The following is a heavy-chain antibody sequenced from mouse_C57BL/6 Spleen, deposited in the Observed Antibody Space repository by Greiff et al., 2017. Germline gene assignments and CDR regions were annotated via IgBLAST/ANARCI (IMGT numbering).Heavy chain of an antibody. CDR3: ARERFITTVVNYFDY. Sequence: QVQLQQSGAELVKPGASVKISCKASGYAFSSYWMNWVKQRPGMGLAWIGQIYPGDGYTNYNGKFKGKDTLTADKSSSTAYMQLSSLTSEDSAVYFCARERFITTVVNYFDYWGQGTTLTVSS. D-gene: IGHD1-1*01. CDR2: IYPGDGYT. V-gene: IGHV1-80*01. CDR1: GYAFSSYW. J-gene: IGHJ2*01.